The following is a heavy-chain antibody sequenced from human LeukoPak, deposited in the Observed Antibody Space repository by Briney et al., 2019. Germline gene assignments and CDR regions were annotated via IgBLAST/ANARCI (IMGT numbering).Heavy chain of an antibody. CDR3: ARDTLYDSSGYYYPHFDY. CDR1: GYTFTGYY. J-gene: IGHJ4*02. CDR2: INPNSGGT. Sequence: ASVKVSCKXSGYTFTGYYMHWVRQAPGQGLEWMGRINPNSGGTNYSQKFKGRVTMTRDTSISTAYMELSRLRSDDTAVYYCARDTLYDSSGYYYPHFDYWGQGTLVTVSS. V-gene: IGHV1-2*06. D-gene: IGHD3-22*01.